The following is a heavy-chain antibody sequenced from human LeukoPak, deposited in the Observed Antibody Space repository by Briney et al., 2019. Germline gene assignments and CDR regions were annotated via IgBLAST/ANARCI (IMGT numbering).Heavy chain of an antibody. CDR2: IYYSGST. D-gene: IGHD6-13*01. Sequence: SETLSLTCTVSGGSISSYYWSWIRQPPGKGLEWFGYIYYSGSTNYNPSLKSRVTISVDTSKNQFSLKLSSVTAADTAVYYCARGHVGSSSWYDSAEYFQHWGQGTLVTVSS. CDR1: GGSISSYY. V-gene: IGHV4-59*01. J-gene: IGHJ1*01. CDR3: ARGHVGSSSWYDSAEYFQH.